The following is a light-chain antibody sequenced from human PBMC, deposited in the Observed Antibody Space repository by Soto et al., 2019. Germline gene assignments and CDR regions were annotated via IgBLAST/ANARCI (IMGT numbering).Light chain of an antibody. Sequence: DIQMTQSRSTLSGSVGDIFTIRCRDSQTISSWLAWYQQKPGKAPKLLIYKASTLKSGVPSRFSGSGSGTEFTLTISSLQPDDFATYYCQHYNSYSEAFGQGTKVDIK. CDR1: QTISSW. V-gene: IGKV1-5*03. J-gene: IGKJ1*01. CDR3: QHYNSYSEA. CDR2: KAS.